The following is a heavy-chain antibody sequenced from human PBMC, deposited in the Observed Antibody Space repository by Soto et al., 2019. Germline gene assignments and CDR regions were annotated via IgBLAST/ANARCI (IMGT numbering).Heavy chain of an antibody. CDR2: IYYSGST. D-gene: IGHD2-15*01. CDR3: ARGYCSGGSCYRFNFDY. Sequence: SETLSLTCSVSGGSISSYYWSWIRQPPGKGLEWIGYIYYSGSTNYNPSLKSRITKSVDTSKNQFSLKLSSVTAADTAVYYCARGYCSGGSCYRFNFDYWGQGTQVTVSS. J-gene: IGHJ4*02. CDR1: GGSISSYY. V-gene: IGHV4-59*01.